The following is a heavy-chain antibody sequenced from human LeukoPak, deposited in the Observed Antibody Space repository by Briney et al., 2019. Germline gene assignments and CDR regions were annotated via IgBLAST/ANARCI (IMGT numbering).Heavy chain of an antibody. Sequence: ASGRLSCKPSGYTFTTYYMHCVRQAPGQRLEGMGIINPSGGSTSDAQKFQRRVTMTTDTSTSTVYMELSSLRSEATAVYYCERWIAVAGSVVADYWGQGKLVTVTS. CDR2: INPSGGST. J-gene: IGHJ4*02. V-gene: IGHV1-46*01. CDR3: ERWIAVAGSVVADY. CDR1: GYTFTTYY. D-gene: IGHD6-19*01.